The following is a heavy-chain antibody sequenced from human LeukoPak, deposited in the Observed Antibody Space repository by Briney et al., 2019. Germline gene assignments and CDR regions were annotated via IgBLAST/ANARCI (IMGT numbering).Heavy chain of an antibody. CDR2: IYWNDDK. V-gene: IGHV2-5*01. CDR1: GFSLSTSGVG. J-gene: IGHJ3*02. Sequence: SGPTLVKPTQTLTLTCTFSGFSLSTSGVGVGWIRQPPGKALEWLALIYWNDDKRYSPSLKSRLTITKDTSKNQVVLTMTNMDPVDTATYYCARSITMIVVVPAFDIWGQGTMVTVSS. CDR3: ARSITMIVVVPAFDI. D-gene: IGHD3-22*01.